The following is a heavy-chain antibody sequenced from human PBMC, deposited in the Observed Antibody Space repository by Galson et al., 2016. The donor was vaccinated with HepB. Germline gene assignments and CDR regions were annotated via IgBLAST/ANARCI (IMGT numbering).Heavy chain of an antibody. CDR1: GFTFSSFA. Sequence: SLRLSCAASGFTFSSFAMTWVRQPPGKGLEWVSSLSHNSAGAYYAESVKGRFTISRDNSKNTLYLQMSSLRAEDTAIYYCARLHYDGSIFHPFDCWGQGTLVTVSS. D-gene: IGHD3-22*01. CDR2: LSHNSAGA. J-gene: IGHJ4*02. V-gene: IGHV3-23*01. CDR3: ARLHYDGSIFHPFDC.